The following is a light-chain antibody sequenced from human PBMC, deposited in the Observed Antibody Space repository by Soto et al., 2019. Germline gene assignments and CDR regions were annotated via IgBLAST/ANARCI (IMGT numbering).Light chain of an antibody. CDR2: EVS. Sequence: QSVLTQPASVSGSPGQSITISCTGTSSDVGGYNYVSWYQQHPGKAPKLMIYEVSHRPSGASNRFSGSKSGNTASLTISGLQAEDEADYYCSSYTSSSTYVFGTGTKVTVL. V-gene: IGLV2-14*01. CDR3: SSYTSSSTYV. CDR1: SSDVGGYNY. J-gene: IGLJ1*01.